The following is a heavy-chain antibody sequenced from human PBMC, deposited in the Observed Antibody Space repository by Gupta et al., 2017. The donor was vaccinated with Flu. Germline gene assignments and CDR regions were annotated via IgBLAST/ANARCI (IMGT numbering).Heavy chain of an antibody. CDR2: INYYSVNA. Sequence: TFSTSVSDWVRLAPGKGMGWVSSINYYSVNASYADPVNGRFTTTTDDAKKTQFLQISNPGAEDATVYYCSTSGRNPNSPDYWGQGTLVTVSS. V-gene: IGHV3-23*01. J-gene: IGHJ4*02. CDR3: STSGRNPNSPDY. D-gene: IGHD1-26*01. CDR1: TFSTSV.